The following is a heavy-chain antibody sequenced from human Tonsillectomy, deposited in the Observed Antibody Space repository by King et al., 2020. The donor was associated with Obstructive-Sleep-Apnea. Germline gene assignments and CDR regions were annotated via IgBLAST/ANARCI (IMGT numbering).Heavy chain of an antibody. J-gene: IGHJ6*02. CDR3: ARVDYNNPASNHYFGMDV. CDR1: GGTFSRFA. D-gene: IGHD4-11*01. V-gene: IGHV1-69*01. Sequence: QLVQSGAEVRKPGSSVKVSCQASGGTFSRFAFSWVRQAPGQGLEWMGAIIPTLETTNYAQKFQGRVTISADESTSTTYMELNSLRSDDTAVYYCARVDYNNPASNHYFGMDVWGQGTTVTVSS. CDR2: IIPTLETT.